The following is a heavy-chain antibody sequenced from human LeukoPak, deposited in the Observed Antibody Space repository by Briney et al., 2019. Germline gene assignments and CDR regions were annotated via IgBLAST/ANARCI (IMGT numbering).Heavy chain of an antibody. CDR3: ARVMDYFDY. D-gene: IGHD5-24*01. J-gene: IGHJ4*02. V-gene: IGHV3-53*01. Sequence: GGSLRLSCAASGFTLSSKYMSWVRQAPGKGLEWVSVVYSGVNTYYPDSVKGRFTISRDNSKNTLYLQMNSLRAEDTAVYYCARVMDYFDYWGQGTLVTVSS. CDR1: GFTLSSKY. CDR2: VYSGVNT.